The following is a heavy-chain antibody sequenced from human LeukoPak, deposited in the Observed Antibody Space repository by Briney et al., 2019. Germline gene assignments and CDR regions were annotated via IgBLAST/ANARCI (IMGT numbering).Heavy chain of an antibody. CDR3: AKGAEEYYDSSWFDI. CDR2: ISYEGSNK. D-gene: IGHD3-22*01. Sequence: GGSLRLSCAASAFTFSSYGMHWVRQAPGKGLEGVAVISYEGSNKYYADSVKGRFTISRDNSKNTLYLQMNSLRAEDTAVYYCAKGAEEYYDSSWFDIWGQGTMVTVSS. J-gene: IGHJ3*02. V-gene: IGHV3-30*18. CDR1: AFTFSSYG.